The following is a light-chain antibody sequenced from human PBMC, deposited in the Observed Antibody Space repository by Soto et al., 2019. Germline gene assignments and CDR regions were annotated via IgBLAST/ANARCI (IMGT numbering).Light chain of an antibody. CDR1: QSVSSSY. CDR2: GAS. Sequence: EIVLTQSPGTLSLSPGERATLSCRASQSVSSSYLAWYQQKPGQAPRLLIYGASSRATGIPDRFSGSGSGTDFTLTISRLEPEDFAVYYCQQYGSSPPYTFGQRTKLEIK. CDR3: QQYGSSPPYT. V-gene: IGKV3-20*01. J-gene: IGKJ2*01.